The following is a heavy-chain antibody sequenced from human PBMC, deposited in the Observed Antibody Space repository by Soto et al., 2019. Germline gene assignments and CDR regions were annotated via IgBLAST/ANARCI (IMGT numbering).Heavy chain of an antibody. CDR1: GGSFSGYY. Sequence: QVQLQQWGAGLLKPSETLSLTCAVYGGSFSGYYWSWIRQPPGKGLEWIGEITHSGSTNYNPSLKSRFTISVDTSKSQFSLKLSSVTAADTAVYYCARDVMANNRYHWYFDLWGRGTLVTVSS. J-gene: IGHJ2*01. CDR2: ITHSGST. D-gene: IGHD2-8*01. V-gene: IGHV4-34*01. CDR3: ARDVMANNRYHWYFDL.